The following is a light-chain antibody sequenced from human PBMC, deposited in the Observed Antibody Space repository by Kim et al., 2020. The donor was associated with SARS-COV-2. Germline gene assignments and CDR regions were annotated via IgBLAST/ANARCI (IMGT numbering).Light chain of an antibody. Sequence: DIQMTQSPSSLSASIGDRVTITCRASQSISRHFNWYQKRTGEAPKLLIYGASNLQSGVPSRFSGSGSGTDFTLTISSLQPEDFATYYCQQSYSSPPTFGQGTKVDIK. J-gene: IGKJ1*01. CDR1: QSISRH. V-gene: IGKV1-39*01. CDR2: GAS. CDR3: QQSYSSPPT.